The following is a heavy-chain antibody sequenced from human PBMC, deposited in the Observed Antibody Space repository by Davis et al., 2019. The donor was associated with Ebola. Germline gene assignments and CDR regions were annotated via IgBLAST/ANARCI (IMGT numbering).Heavy chain of an antibody. J-gene: IGHJ5*02. CDR1: GFTFSSYA. CDR2: ISSSSSYI. Sequence: GESLKISCAASGFTFSSYAMSWVRQAPGKGLEWVSSISSSSSYIYYADSVKGRFTISRDNAKNSLYLQMNSLRDEDTAVYYCARDMSRYDFWSGYTTGPFDPWGQGTLVTVSS. CDR3: ARDMSRYDFWSGYTTGPFDP. D-gene: IGHD3-3*01. V-gene: IGHV3-21*01.